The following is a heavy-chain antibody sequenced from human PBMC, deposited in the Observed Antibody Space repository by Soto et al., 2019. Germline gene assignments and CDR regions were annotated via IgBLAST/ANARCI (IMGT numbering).Heavy chain of an antibody. CDR3: ALAYLRAYFDY. Sequence: AGSLRLSCAASGFTFSSYEINWVRQAPGKGLEWVSYISSDGYTIYYADSVKGRFTISRDNAKNSLYLQMNSLRAEDTAVYYCALAYLRAYFDYWGQGTLVTVSS. J-gene: IGHJ4*02. V-gene: IGHV3-48*03. CDR1: GFTFSSYE. D-gene: IGHD3-16*01. CDR2: ISSDGYTI.